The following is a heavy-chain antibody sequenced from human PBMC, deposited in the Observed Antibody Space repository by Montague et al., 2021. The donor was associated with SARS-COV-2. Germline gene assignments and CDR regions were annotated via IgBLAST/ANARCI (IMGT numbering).Heavy chain of an antibody. J-gene: IGHJ5*02. V-gene: IGHV4-59*01. CDR3: ARGPDHYDFWSGYYRPWFDP. D-gene: IGHD3-3*01. CDR1: GGSISSYY. Sequence: SETLSLTCTVSGGSISSYYWSWIRQPPGKGLEWIGYIYYSGSTNYNPSLKSRVTISVDTSKNQFSLKLSSVTAADTAVYYCARGPDHYDFWSGYYRPWFDPGGRGTLVTGSS. CDR2: IYYSGST.